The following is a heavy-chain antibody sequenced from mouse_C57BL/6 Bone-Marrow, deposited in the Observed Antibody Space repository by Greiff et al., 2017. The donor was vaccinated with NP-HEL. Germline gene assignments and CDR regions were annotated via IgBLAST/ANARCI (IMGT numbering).Heavy chain of an antibody. J-gene: IGHJ2*01. CDR2: IDPSDSYT. Sequence: VQLQQPGAELVKPGASVKLSCKASGYTFTSYWMQWVKQRPGQGLEWIGEIDPSDSYTNYNQKFKGKATLTVDTSSSTAYMQLSSLTSEDSAVYYCAREVTTGFDYWGQGTPLTVSS. CDR3: AREVTTGFDY. D-gene: IGHD2-2*01. CDR1: GYTFTSYW. V-gene: IGHV1-50*01.